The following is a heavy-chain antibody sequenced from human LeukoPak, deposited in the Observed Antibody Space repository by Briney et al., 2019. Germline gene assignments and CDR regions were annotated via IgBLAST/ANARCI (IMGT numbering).Heavy chain of an antibody. CDR2: IIPIFGTA. Sequence: ASVKVSCKASGGTFSSYAISWVRQAPGRGLEWMGGIIPIFGTANYAQKFQGRVTITTDESTSTAYMELSSLRSEDTAVYYCATPAGLSGSYYKGYYYMDVWGKGTTVTVSS. D-gene: IGHD1-26*01. CDR1: GGTFSSYA. J-gene: IGHJ6*03. CDR3: ATPAGLSGSYYKGYYYMDV. V-gene: IGHV1-69*05.